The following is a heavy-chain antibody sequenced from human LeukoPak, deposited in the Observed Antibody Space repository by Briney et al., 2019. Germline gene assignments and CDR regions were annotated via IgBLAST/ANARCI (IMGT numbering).Heavy chain of an antibody. J-gene: IGHJ4*02. Sequence: GGALRLSCAASGFTFSSYAMSWVRQAPGKGLEWVSAISGSGGSTYYADSVKGRFTISRDNSKNTLYQQMNSLRAEDTAVYYCARGRMDTAMALLHYWGQGTLVTVSS. CDR3: ARGRMDTAMALLHY. CDR2: ISGSGGST. D-gene: IGHD5-18*01. V-gene: IGHV3-23*01. CDR1: GFTFSSYA.